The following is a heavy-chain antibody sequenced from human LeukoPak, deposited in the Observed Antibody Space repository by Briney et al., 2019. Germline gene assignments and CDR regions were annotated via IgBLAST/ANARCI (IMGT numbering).Heavy chain of an antibody. D-gene: IGHD3-9*01. J-gene: IGHJ4*02. CDR1: GSTFSSYR. Sequence: GGSLRLTCAASGSTFSSYRMNWVRQAPGRGLEWVSSISSSSSYIYYADSVKGRFTISRDNAKSSLYLQMNSLRAEDTAVYYFARGLYDILTGFVFDYWGQGTLVTVSS. CDR2: ISSSSSYI. CDR3: ARGLYDILTGFVFDY. V-gene: IGHV3-21*01.